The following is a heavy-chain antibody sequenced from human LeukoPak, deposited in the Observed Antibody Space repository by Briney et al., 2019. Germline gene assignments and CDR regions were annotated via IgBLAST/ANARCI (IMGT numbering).Heavy chain of an antibody. CDR1: GFSFSTYA. J-gene: IGHJ3*02. Sequence: GGSLRLSCAASGFSFSTYAISWVRQAPGKGLEWVSCISTSSYIFYADSVRGRFTISRDNAKNSLYLQMDSLRAEDTAVYYCARGGIITSYAFEIWGQGTMVTVSS. CDR3: ARGGIITSYAFEI. CDR2: ISTSSYI. D-gene: IGHD1-26*01. V-gene: IGHV3-21*01.